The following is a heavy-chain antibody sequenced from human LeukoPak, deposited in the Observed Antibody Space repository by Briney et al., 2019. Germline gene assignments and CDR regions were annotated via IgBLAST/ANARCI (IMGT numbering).Heavy chain of an antibody. D-gene: IGHD2-2*01. Sequence: GASVKVSCKASGYTFTSYGISWVRQAPGQGLEWMGWISAYNGITNYAQKLQGRVTMTTDTSTSTAYMELRSLRSDDTAVYYCARDRVYCSSTSCYAGIGLGDYWGQGTLVTVSS. V-gene: IGHV1-18*01. CDR2: ISAYNGIT. J-gene: IGHJ4*02. CDR1: GYTFTSYG. CDR3: ARDRVYCSSTSCYAGIGLGDY.